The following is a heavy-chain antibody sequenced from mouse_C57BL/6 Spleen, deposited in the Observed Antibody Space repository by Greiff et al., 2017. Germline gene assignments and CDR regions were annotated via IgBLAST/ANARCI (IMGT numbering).Heavy chain of an antibody. D-gene: IGHD1-1*01. V-gene: IGHV1-18*01. Sequence: VQLQQSGPELVKPGASVKIPCKASGYTFTDYNMDWVKQSHGKSLEWIGDINPNNGGTIYNQKFKGKATLTVDKSSSTAYMELRSLTSEDTAVYYCARGRDYYGSSYGWFAYWGQGTLVTVSA. CDR3: ARGRDYYGSSYGWFAY. CDR2: INPNNGGT. CDR1: GYTFTDYN. J-gene: IGHJ3*01.